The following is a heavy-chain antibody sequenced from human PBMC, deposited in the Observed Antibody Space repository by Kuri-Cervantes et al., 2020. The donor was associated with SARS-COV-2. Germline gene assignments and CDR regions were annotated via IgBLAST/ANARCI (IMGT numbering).Heavy chain of an antibody. CDR2: INHSGST. J-gene: IGHJ4*02. V-gene: IGHV4-34*01. Sequence: SETLSLTCAVYGGSFSGYYWSWFRQPPGKGLEWSGEINHSGSTNYNPSLKSRVTISVDTSKNQFSLKLSSVAAADTAVYYCAMVDLDYSTHLYYFDYWGQGTLVTVSS. D-gene: IGHD4-11*01. CDR1: GGSFSGYY. CDR3: AMVDLDYSTHLYYFDY.